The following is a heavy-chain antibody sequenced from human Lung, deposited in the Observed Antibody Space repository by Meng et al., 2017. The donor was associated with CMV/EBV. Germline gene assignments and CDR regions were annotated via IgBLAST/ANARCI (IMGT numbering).Heavy chain of an antibody. Sequence: GGSXRLXCTASEFTLSPYALHWVRQAPGKGLEWVALISFDGRTKYNTDSVKGRFTISRDSSKNTVYLHINSLRGEDTAVYYCARAGDIVEVSDPLRQHYYYYGMDLWXQGTXVTVSS. CDR2: ISFDGRTK. D-gene: IGHD2-15*01. V-gene: IGHV3-30*04. CDR3: ARAGDIVEVSDPLRQHYYYYGMDL. J-gene: IGHJ6*02. CDR1: EFTLSPYA.